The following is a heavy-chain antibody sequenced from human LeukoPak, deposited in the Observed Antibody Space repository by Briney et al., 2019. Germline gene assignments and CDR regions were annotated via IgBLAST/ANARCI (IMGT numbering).Heavy chain of an antibody. CDR2: FDPEDGET. V-gene: IGHV1-24*01. Sequence: ASVKVSCKVSGYTLTELSMHWVRQAPGKGLEWMGGFDPEDGETIYAQKFQGRVTMTRDTSTSTVYMELGSLRSEDTAVYYCARDSGGGEITPFDPWGQGTLVTVSS. J-gene: IGHJ5*02. CDR1: GYTLTELS. CDR3: ARDSGGGEITPFDP. D-gene: IGHD2-8*02.